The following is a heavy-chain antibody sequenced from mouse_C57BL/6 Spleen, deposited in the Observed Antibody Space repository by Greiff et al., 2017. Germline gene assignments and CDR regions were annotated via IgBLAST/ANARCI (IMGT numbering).Heavy chain of an antibody. CDR1: GYSITSGYY. V-gene: IGHV3-6*01. Sequence: DVQLQESGPGLVKPSQSLSLTCSVTGYSITSGYYWNWIRQFPGNKLEWMGYISYDGSNNYNPSLKNRISITRDTSKNQFFLKLNSVTTEDTATYYCARSDYDGNAMDYWGQGTSVTVSS. CDR3: ARSDYDGNAMDY. CDR2: ISYDGSN. D-gene: IGHD2-4*01. J-gene: IGHJ4*01.